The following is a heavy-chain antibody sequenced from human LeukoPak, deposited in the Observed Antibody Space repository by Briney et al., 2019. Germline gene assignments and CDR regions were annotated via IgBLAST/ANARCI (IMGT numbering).Heavy chain of an antibody. V-gene: IGHV3-64*04. CDR2: INDNGGTT. J-gene: IGHJ1*01. CDR1: GFTFSRCA. Sequence: GGSLRLSCSASGFTFSRCAMHWVRQAPGKGLEFVSGINDNGGTTHYADSVKGRFTISRDNSKSTLYLQMNSLRAEDTAVYYCAKVTVVPAATPAEYFQHWGQGTLVTVSS. CDR3: AKVTVVPAATPAEYFQH. D-gene: IGHD2-2*01.